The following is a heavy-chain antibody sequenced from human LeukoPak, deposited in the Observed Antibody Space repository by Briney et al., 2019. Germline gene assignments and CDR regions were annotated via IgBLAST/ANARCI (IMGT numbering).Heavy chain of an antibody. CDR1: GGSISSGGYS. V-gene: IGHV4-30-2*01. Sequence: SETLSLTCAVSGGSISSGGYSWSWIRQPPGKGLEWIGYIYHSGSTYYNPSLKSRVTISVDRSKNQFSLKLSSVTAADTAVYYCAGEGSGDHPFWFDPWGQGTLVTVSS. J-gene: IGHJ5*02. CDR3: AGEGSGDHPFWFDP. CDR2: IYHSGST. D-gene: IGHD4-17*01.